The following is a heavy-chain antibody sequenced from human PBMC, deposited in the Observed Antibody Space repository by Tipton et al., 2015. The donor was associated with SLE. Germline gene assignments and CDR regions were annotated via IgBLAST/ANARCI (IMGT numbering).Heavy chain of an antibody. V-gene: IGHV4-39*07. CDR2: VYYTGNT. Sequence: TLSLTCDIFGGSISSSSYYWGWIRQPPGKGLEWVGTVYYTGNTFYNPSLKSRVTILVDTSKNQFSLRLNSVTPADTAVYYCARDNLNFFDIWGQGTMVTVSS. D-gene: IGHD1-20*01. CDR3: ARDNLNFFDI. CDR1: GGSISSSSYY. J-gene: IGHJ3*02.